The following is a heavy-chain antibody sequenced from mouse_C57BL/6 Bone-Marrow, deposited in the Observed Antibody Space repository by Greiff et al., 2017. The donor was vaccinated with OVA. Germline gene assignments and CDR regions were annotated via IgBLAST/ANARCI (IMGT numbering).Heavy chain of an antibody. J-gene: IGHJ4*01. CDR3: AREDYYGNLYAMDY. CDR2: IDPSDSYT. V-gene: IGHV1-59*01. CDR1: GYTFTSYW. Sequence: QVQLQQPGAELVRPGTSVKLSCKASGYTFTSYWMHWVKQRPGQGLEWIGVIDPSDSYTNYNQKFKGKATLTVDTSSSTAYMQLSSLTSEDSAVYYCAREDYYGNLYAMDYWGQGTSVTVSS. D-gene: IGHD2-1*01.